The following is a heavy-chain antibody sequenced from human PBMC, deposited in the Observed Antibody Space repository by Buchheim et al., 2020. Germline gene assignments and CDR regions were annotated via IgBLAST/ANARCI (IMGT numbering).Heavy chain of an antibody. Sequence: EVQLLESGGGLVQPGGSLRLSCVASRFSFSNYAMSWVRQAPGKGLEWVSAISGSGGSTYHADSVKGRFTISRDNSKNTLYLRMNSLRAEDTAVYYCAKGAAYYYDSSGYQTLDYWGQGTL. J-gene: IGHJ4*02. CDR3: AKGAAYYYDSSGYQTLDY. CDR2: ISGSGGST. V-gene: IGHV3-23*01. D-gene: IGHD3-22*01. CDR1: RFSFSNYA.